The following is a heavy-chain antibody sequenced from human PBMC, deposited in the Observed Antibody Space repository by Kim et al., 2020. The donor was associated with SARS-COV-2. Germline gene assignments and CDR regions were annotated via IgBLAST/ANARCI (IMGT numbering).Heavy chain of an antibody. Sequence: GGSLRLSCAASVFPFSSYAMSWVRQAPGKGLEWVSVISGSGGTTYYADSVKGRFTVSRDNSKNTLYLQINSLRAEDSAVYYCAKKVRESGNFPFDCWGQG. CDR2: ISGSGGTT. V-gene: IGHV3-23*01. D-gene: IGHD1-26*01. J-gene: IGHJ4*02. CDR1: VFPFSSYA. CDR3: AKKVRESGNFPFDC.